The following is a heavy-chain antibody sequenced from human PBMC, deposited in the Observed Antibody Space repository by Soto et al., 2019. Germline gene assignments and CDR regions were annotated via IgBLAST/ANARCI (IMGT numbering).Heavy chain of an antibody. Sequence: EVQLVESGGGLVQPGGSLRLSCVASGFIFNSYSMNWVRQAPGKGLEWISYINSGSTSVFYADSVKGRFTISRDNAKNSLYLQMNSLRAEDTAVYYCGSSASPDAYWGQGTPVTVSS. J-gene: IGHJ4*02. V-gene: IGHV3-48*01. D-gene: IGHD3-22*01. CDR3: GSSASPDAY. CDR2: INSGSTSV. CDR1: GFIFNSYS.